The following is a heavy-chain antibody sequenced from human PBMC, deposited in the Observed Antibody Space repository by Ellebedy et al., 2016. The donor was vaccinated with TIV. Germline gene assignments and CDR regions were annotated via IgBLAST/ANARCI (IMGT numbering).Heavy chain of an antibody. V-gene: IGHV3-7*01. J-gene: IGHJ4*02. Sequence: GESLKISCAASGFTFSSYWMSWVRQAPGKGLEWVANIKQDGSEKYYVDSVKGRFTISRDNAKNSLYLQMSSLRAEDTAVYYCARDPGSGWYFDCWGQGTLVTVSS. CDR1: GFTFSSYW. CDR2: IKQDGSEK. CDR3: ARDPGSGWYFDC. D-gene: IGHD6-19*01.